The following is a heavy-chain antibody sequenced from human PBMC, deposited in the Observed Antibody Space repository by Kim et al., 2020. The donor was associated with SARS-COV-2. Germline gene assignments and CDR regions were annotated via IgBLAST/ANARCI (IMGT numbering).Heavy chain of an antibody. V-gene: IGHV5-51*01. Sequence: GESLKISCKGSGYSFTSYWIGWVRQMPGKGLEWMGIIYPGDSDTRYSPSFQGQVTISADKSISTAYLQWSSLKASDTAMYYCARQANYYDSRRGAFDFWGQGTMVTVSS. J-gene: IGHJ3*01. CDR2: IYPGDSDT. D-gene: IGHD3-22*01. CDR3: ARQANYYDSRRGAFDF. CDR1: GYSFTSYW.